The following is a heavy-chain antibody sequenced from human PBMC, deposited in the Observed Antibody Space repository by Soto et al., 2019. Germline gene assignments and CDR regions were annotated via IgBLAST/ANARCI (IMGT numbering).Heavy chain of an antibody. Sequence: ASVKVSCKASGYTFTGYYIHWVRQAPGQGLEWMGWINPNSGGTNYAQKFQGRVTMTRDTSISTAYMELSRLRSDDTAVYYCAILTVPLDIVVLPAASYDYWGQGTLVTVSS. J-gene: IGHJ4*02. D-gene: IGHD2-2*01. CDR2: INPNSGGT. CDR3: AILTVPLDIVVLPAASYDY. CDR1: GYTFTGYY. V-gene: IGHV1-2*02.